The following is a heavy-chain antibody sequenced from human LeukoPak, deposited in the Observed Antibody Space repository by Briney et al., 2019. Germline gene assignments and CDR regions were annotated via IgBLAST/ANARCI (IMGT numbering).Heavy chain of an antibody. CDR1: GDSISSYY. J-gene: IGHJ6*02. CDR3: ARLRRGYSGSSPYYYGMDV. D-gene: IGHD1-26*01. Sequence: SETLSLTCTVSGDSISSYYWSWIRQPPGKGLEWIGYIHYSGSTNYNPSLKSRVTTSVDTSKNQFSLKLSSVIAADTAVYYCARLRRGYSGSSPYYYGMDVWGQGTTVTVSS. V-gene: IGHV4-59*08. CDR2: IHYSGST.